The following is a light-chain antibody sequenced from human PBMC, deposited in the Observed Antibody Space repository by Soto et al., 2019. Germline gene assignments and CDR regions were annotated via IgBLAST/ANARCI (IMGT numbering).Light chain of an antibody. J-gene: IGKJ1*01. V-gene: IGKV3-20*01. Sequence: EIVLTQSPATLSLSPGERATLSFRASQSVSDNLAWYQQKPGQAPRLLIYGASRRATGIPDRFSGSGSETDFTLSISRLEPEDFAVYYCQRYGRSPTWTFGQGTKVDIK. CDR2: GAS. CDR3: QRYGRSPTWT. CDR1: QSVSDN.